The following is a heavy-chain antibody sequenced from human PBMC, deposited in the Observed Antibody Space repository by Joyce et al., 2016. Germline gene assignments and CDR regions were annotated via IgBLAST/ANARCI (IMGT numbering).Heavy chain of an antibody. Sequence: QVQLVESGGGVVQPGRSLRLSCAASGLTLSNYGVHWVRQAPGKGVERVAVISYDGIYKYYADSVKGRFTISRDNSKNTVFLEMNSLRTEDTAVYYCAKILTATYSSGWFLDYWGQGTLVTVSS. J-gene: IGHJ4*02. CDR3: AKILTATYSSGWFLDY. CDR1: GLTLSNYG. V-gene: IGHV3-30*18. CDR2: ISYDGIYK. D-gene: IGHD6-25*01.